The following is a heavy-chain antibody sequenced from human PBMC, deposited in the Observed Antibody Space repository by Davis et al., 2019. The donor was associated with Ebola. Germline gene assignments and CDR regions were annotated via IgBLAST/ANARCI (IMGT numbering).Heavy chain of an antibody. CDR1: GFVFRNYV. Sequence: GGSLRLSCAAPGFVFRNYVMSWVRQAPGKGLEWVSTLGTSADTYYADSVKGRFTISRDNSKNTLHLQMNSLRVEDTAIYYCAKDTGNVWFDVWGQGTTVTVSS. V-gene: IGHV3-23*01. CDR2: LGTSADT. D-gene: IGHD2-8*02. CDR3: AKDTGNVWFDV. J-gene: IGHJ3*01.